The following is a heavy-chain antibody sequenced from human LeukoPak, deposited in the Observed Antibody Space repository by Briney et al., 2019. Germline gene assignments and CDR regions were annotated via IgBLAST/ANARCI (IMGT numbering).Heavy chain of an antibody. J-gene: IGHJ3*02. CDR3: ARDRRPDVSPGAFDI. CDR2: ISYDGSNK. V-gene: IGHV3-30*04. CDR1: GFTFSSYA. D-gene: IGHD1-14*01. Sequence: PGRSLRLSCAASGFTFSSYAMHWVRQAPGKGLEWVAVISYDGSNKYYADSVKGRFTISRDNSKDTLYLQMNSLRAEDTAVYYCARDRRPDVSPGAFDIWGQGTMVTVSS.